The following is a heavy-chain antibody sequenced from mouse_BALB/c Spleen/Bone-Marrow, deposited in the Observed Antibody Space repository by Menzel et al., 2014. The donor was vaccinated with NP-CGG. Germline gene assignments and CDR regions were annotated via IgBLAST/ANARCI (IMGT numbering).Heavy chain of an antibody. CDR1: GFTFSSFG. V-gene: IGHV5-17*02. CDR2: ISSGSSTI. Sequence: EVQVVESGGGLVQPGGSRKLSCAASGFTFSSFGMHWVRQAPEKGLEWVAYISSGSSTIYYADTVKGRFTISRDNPKNTLFLQMTSLRSEDTAMYYCAREVLRGYFDYWGQGTTLTVSS. J-gene: IGHJ2*01. CDR3: AREVLRGYFDY. D-gene: IGHD1-1*01.